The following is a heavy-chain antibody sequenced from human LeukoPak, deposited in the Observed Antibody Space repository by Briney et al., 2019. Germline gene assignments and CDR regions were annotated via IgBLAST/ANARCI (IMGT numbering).Heavy chain of an antibody. CDR2: SYYRSKWYN. CDR1: GNSVSSNSAA. Sequence: SQTPSLTCAISGNSVSSNSAAWNWIRQSPSRGLEWLGRSYYRSKWYNDYAVSVKSRITINPDTSKNQVSLQLNSVTPEDTAVYYCARQSYSISWYPSDNWFDPWGQGTLVTVSS. J-gene: IGHJ5*02. CDR3: ARQSYSISWYPSDNWFDP. D-gene: IGHD6-13*01. V-gene: IGHV6-1*01.